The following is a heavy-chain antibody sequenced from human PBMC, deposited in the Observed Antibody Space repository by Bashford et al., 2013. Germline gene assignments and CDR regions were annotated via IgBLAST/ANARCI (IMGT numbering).Heavy chain of an antibody. CDR2: TNEAGSDT. CDR3: VAWQLVNY. V-gene: IGHV3-7*01. Sequence: VRQAPGKGLEWVAHTNEAGSDTYYVDSVKGRFAMSRDNADNSVSLQMSRLRAEDTAVYYCVAWQLVNYWGQGTLVTVSS. J-gene: IGHJ4*02. D-gene: IGHD6-6*01.